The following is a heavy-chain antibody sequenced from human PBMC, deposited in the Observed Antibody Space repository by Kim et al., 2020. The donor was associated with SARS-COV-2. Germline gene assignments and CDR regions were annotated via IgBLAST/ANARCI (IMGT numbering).Heavy chain of an antibody. CDR2: IDPSDSYT. CDR1: GYSFTSYW. CDR3: VRAPQQLVPNFDY. J-gene: IGHJ4*02. V-gene: IGHV5-10-1*01. D-gene: IGHD6-13*01. Sequence: GESLKISCKGSGYSFTSYWTSWVRQMPGKGLEWMGTIDPSDSYTNYSPSFQGHVTISADKSISTAYLQWSSLKASDTAMYYCVRAPQQLVPNFDYWGQGTLVTVSS.